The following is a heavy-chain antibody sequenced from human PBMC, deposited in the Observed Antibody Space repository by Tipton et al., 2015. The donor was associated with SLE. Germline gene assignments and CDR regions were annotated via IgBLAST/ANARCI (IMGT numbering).Heavy chain of an antibody. Sequence: TLSLTCTVSGDSINGYYWSWIRQPPGKGLEWMGNVYSSGSTKYNPSLKTRITISVETSKNQIYLKLNSVSAADTAVYYCARYGGSGFYYYIDVWGKGSTVTVSS. CDR1: GDSINGYY. CDR3: ARYGGSGFYYYIDV. V-gene: IGHV4-4*08. D-gene: IGHD1-26*01. J-gene: IGHJ6*03. CDR2: VYSSGST.